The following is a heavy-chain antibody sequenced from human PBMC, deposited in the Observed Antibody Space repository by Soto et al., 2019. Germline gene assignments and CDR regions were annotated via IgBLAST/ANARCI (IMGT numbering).Heavy chain of an antibody. V-gene: IGHV3-23*01. D-gene: IGHD2-2*01. Sequence: PVGSLRLACAASGFTFSTYAMSWVRQAPGKGLEWVSAISGSGGSTYYADSVKGRFTISRDNSNNTLFLQMNSLRAEDTAVYYCATRRDASYYYYGMDVWGQGTTVTVSS. CDR2: ISGSGGST. J-gene: IGHJ6*02. CDR3: ATRRDASYYYYGMDV. CDR1: GFTFSTYA.